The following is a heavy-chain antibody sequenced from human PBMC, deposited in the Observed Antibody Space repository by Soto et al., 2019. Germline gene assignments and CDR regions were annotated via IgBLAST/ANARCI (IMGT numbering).Heavy chain of an antibody. J-gene: IGHJ4*02. V-gene: IGHV4-30-2*01. Sequence: PSDTLSLTSADSGGSISSGGSSWSWIRQPQGKGLAWIGYMYHSGSTYYLPSHKSRVTISVDRSRIHFSLKLSYVTAADTAVHYCARVPLPAAPWFDYWGQGTLGT. CDR2: MYHSGST. CDR1: GGSISSGGSS. CDR3: ARVPLPAAPWFDY. D-gene: IGHD2-2*01.